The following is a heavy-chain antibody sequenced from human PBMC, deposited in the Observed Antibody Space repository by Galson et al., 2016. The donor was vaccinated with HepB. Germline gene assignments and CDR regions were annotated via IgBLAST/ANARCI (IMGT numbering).Heavy chain of an antibody. CDR1: GFTFSSYA. J-gene: IGHJ4*02. CDR3: AKTSGRFDWLYHFDY. D-gene: IGHD3-9*01. V-gene: IGHV3-23*01. CDR2: ISESGGST. Sequence: SLRLSCAASGFTFSSYAMSWVRQAPGKGLKWVSAISESGGSTYYADSVKGRFTISRDNSKKTLYLQMNSLRAEDTAVYYCAKTSGRFDWLYHFDYWGQGTLVTVSS.